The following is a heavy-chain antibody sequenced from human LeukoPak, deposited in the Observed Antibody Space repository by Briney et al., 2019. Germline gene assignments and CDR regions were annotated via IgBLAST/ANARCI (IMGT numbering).Heavy chain of an antibody. J-gene: IGHJ4*02. CDR2: IYTSGST. CDR3: GRGGGITLGGGWEDYFDY. V-gene: IGHV4-4*07. D-gene: IGHD3-16*01. CDR1: GGSISSYY. Sequence: SETLSLTCTVSGGSISSYYWSWIRQPAGKGLEWIGRIYTSGSTNYNPSLKSRVTMSVDTSKNQFSLKLSSVTAADTAVYYCGRGGGITLGGGWEDYFDYWGQGTLVTVSS.